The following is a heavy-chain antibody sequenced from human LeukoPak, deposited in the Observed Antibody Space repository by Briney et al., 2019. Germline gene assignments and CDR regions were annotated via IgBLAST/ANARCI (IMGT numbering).Heavy chain of an antibody. CDR1: GGSFSGYY. D-gene: IGHD4-17*01. J-gene: IGHJ4*02. Sequence: PSETLSLTCAVYGGSFSGYYWSWIRQPPGKGLEWIGEINHSGSTNYNPSLKSRVTISVDTSKNQFSLKLSSVTAADTAVYYCARDSAVSNYGDYVTWWGQGTLVTVSA. CDR3: ARDSAVSNYGDYVTW. CDR2: INHSGST. V-gene: IGHV4-34*01.